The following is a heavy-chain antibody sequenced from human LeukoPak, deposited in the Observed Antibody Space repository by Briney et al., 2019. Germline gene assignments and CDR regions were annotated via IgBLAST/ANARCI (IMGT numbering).Heavy chain of an antibody. J-gene: IGHJ4*02. CDR3: VRDEGVTVTTYRFDY. D-gene: IGHD4-17*01. CDR1: GFTFSAYL. V-gene: IGHV3-7*01. Sequence: GGSLRLSCAASGFTFSAYLMSWVRQAPRKGLEWLANINQDGSEKNYVDSVKGRFTISRGNAKNSLYLQMTSLRADDTAVYYCVRDEGVTVTTYRFDYWGQGTLVTVSS. CDR2: INQDGSEK.